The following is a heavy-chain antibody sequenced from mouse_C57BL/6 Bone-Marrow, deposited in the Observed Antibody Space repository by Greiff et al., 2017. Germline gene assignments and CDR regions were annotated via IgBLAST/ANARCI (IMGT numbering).Heavy chain of an antibody. Sequence: EVHLVESGGGLVQPGGSLKLSCAASGFTFSDYGMAWVRQAPRKGPEWVAFISNLAYSVYYADTVTGRFTISRANAKNPLYLEMSSLRSEDTALYYCAKGDWFAYWGQGTLVTVSA. CDR2: ISNLAYSV. J-gene: IGHJ3*01. CDR3: AKGDWFAY. V-gene: IGHV5-15*01. CDR1: GFTFSDYG.